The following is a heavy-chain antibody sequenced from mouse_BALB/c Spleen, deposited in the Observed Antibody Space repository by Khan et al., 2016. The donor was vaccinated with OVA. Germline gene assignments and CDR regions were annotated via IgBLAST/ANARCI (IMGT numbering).Heavy chain of an antibody. J-gene: IGHJ2*01. CDR3: ARGNYYGYYFDY. Sequence: EVQLVESGPGLVKPSQSLSLTCTVTGYSITSVYAWNWIRQFPGNKLEWMGYISYSGGTSYNPSLKSRISITRDTSKNQFFLQLNSVTTEDTATYYCARGNYYGYYFDYWGQGTPRTVSS. CDR1: GYSITSVYA. V-gene: IGHV3-2*02. CDR2: ISYSGGT. D-gene: IGHD1-1*01.